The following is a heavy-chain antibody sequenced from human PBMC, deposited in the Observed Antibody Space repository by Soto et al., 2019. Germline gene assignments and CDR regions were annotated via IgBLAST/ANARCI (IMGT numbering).Heavy chain of an antibody. D-gene: IGHD6-13*01. CDR1: GFTFSSYG. Sequence: PGGSLRLSCAASGFTFSSYGMHWVRQAPGKGLEWVAVIWYDGSNKYYADSVKGRFTISRDNSKNTLYLQMNSLRAEDTAVYYCARGRQQQPEAFDIWGQGTMVTVSS. V-gene: IGHV3-33*01. CDR2: IWYDGSNK. CDR3: ARGRQQQPEAFDI. J-gene: IGHJ3*02.